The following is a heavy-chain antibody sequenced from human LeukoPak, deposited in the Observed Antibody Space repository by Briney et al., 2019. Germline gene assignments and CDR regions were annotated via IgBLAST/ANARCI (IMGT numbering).Heavy chain of an antibody. CDR1: GFTLGTYA. V-gene: IGHV3-23*01. CDR2: VSAGGGGT. J-gene: IGHJ4*02. CDR3: ARDGGAYTYGKYHFDN. Sequence: GGSLRLSCAASGFTLGTYAMTWVRQAPGKGLQWVSAVSAGGGGTYYADSVKGRFTISRDNSKNTLYLQMNSLRVEDSAVYYCARDGGAYTYGKYHFDNWGQGTLVTVSS. D-gene: IGHD5-18*01.